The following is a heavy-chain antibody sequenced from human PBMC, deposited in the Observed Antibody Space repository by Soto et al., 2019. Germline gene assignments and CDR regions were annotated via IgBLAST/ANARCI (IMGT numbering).Heavy chain of an antibody. CDR1: GGPFSNDI. CDR2: IIPLLSTS. Sequence: QVQLVQSGAEVKKPGSSVKVSCNASGGPFSNDIITWVRQAPGQGLEWMGRIIPLLSTSPYAQKFQGRLTITADRSTGTAYMEMNNLRSADTAVYYCARDSPIGSTFSGYDAIDYWGQGTRITVS. CDR3: ARDSPIGSTFSGYDAIDY. V-gene: IGHV1-69*08. J-gene: IGHJ4*02. D-gene: IGHD5-12*01.